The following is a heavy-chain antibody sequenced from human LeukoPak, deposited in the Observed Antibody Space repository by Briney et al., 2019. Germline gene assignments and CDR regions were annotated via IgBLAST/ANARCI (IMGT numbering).Heavy chain of an antibody. Sequence: GGSLRLSCAASGLTFSTYGMHWVRQAPGKGLEWVAFIRYDGTNKYYADSVKGRFTISRDNPKNTLYLQMNSLRPGDTALYYCAKDLVVYCSSSSCPIDYWGQGTLVTVSS. CDR3: AKDLVVYCSSSSCPIDY. D-gene: IGHD2-2*01. V-gene: IGHV3-30*02. CDR1: GLTFSTYG. J-gene: IGHJ4*02. CDR2: IRYDGTNK.